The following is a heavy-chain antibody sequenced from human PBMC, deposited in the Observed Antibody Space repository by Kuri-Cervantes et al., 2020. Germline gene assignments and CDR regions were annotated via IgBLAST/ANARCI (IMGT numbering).Heavy chain of an antibody. V-gene: IGHV3-15*01. CDR1: GFTFSNAW. Sequence: GGSLRLSCAASGFTFSNAWMSWVRQAPGKGLEWAGRIKSKTDGGTTDYAAPVKGRFTISRDDSKNTLYLQMNSLKTEDTAVYYCARDSWGVDYWGQGTLVTVSS. CDR3: ARDSWGVDY. CDR2: IKSKTDGGTT. D-gene: IGHD2-15*01. J-gene: IGHJ4*02.